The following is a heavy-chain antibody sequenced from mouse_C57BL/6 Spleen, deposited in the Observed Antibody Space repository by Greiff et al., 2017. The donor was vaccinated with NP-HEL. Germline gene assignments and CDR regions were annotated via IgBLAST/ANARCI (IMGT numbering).Heavy chain of an antibody. CDR3: TTPYDDDERYFDV. CDR2: IDPENGDT. CDR1: GFNIKDDY. D-gene: IGHD2-4*01. J-gene: IGHJ1*03. V-gene: IGHV14-4*01. Sequence: EVQLQQSGAELVRPGASVKLSCTASGFNIKDDYMHWVKQRPEQGLEWIGWIDPENGDTEYASKFQGKATITADTSSNTAYLQRSSLTSEDTAVYYCTTPYDDDERYFDVWGTGTTVTVSS.